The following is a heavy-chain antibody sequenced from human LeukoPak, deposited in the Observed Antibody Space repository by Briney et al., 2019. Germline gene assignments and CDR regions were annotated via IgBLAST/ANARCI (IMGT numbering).Heavy chain of an antibody. CDR2: IRYDGSNK. CDR1: GFTFSSYG. D-gene: IGHD3-3*02. J-gene: IGHJ4*02. V-gene: IGHV3-30*02. Sequence: GGSLRLSCAASGFTFSSYGMHWVRQAPGKGLEWVAFIRYDGSNKYYADSVKGRFTISRDNSRNRLYLQMNSLRSEDTAIYYCAKERIRFQFFFDYWGQGTPVTVSS. CDR3: AKERIRFQFFFDY.